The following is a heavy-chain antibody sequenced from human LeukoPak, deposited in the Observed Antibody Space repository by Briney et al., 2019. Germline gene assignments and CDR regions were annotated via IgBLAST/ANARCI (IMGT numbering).Heavy chain of an antibody. Sequence: GRSLRLSCAASGFTFSSYGMHWVRQAPGKGLEWVAVISYDGSNKYYADSVKGRFTISRDNSKNTLYLQMNSLRAEDTAVYYCAKPFRSWGQGTLVTVSS. D-gene: IGHD2/OR15-2a*01. V-gene: IGHV3-30*18. CDR1: GFTFSSYG. CDR3: AKPFRS. CDR2: ISYDGSNK. J-gene: IGHJ5*02.